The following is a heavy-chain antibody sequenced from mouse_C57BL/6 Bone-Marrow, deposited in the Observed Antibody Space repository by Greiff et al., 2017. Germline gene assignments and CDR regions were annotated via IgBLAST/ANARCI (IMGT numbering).Heavy chain of an antibody. CDR3: ARPTYYSNYGDFDD. J-gene: IGHJ2*01. CDR2: IDPEDGET. CDR1: GFNINDYY. D-gene: IGHD2-5*01. Sequence: VQLQQSGAELVKPGASVKLSCTASGFNINDYYMHWVKQRTEQGLEWIGRIDPEDGETKYAPKFQGRATIPADTSTNTTYLQLSSLTSEDAAVYYDARPTYYSNYGDFDDWGQGTTLTVSS. V-gene: IGHV14-2*01.